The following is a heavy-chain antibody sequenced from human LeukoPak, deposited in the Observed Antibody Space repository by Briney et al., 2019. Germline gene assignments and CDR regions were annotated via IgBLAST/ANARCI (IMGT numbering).Heavy chain of an antibody. CDR2: IYYSGTT. D-gene: IGHD4/OR15-4a*01. CDR1: GGPFSGHY. J-gene: IGHJ4*02. Sequence: SSETLTLTCNVSGGPFSGHYWSWIRQPPGKGLEWVGYIYYSGTTSYKPSLRSRVAMSVDTSKNQFSLRLNSVTAADTAVYYCARMGAIAGASANPDHWGQGTLVTVSS. V-gene: IGHV4-59*11. CDR3: ARMGAIAGASANPDH.